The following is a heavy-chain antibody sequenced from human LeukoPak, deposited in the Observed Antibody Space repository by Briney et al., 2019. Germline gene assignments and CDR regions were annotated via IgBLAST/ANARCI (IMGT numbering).Heavy chain of an antibody. CDR2: IYYSGST. CDR1: GGSISSYY. V-gene: IGHV4-59*01. J-gene: IGHJ4*02. D-gene: IGHD3-22*01. CDR3: ASLYYYDSSGYYILLN. Sequence: PSETLSLTCTVSGGSISSYYWNWIRQPPGKGLEWIGYIYYSGSTNYNPSLKSRVTISVDTSKNQFSLKLSSVTAADTAVYYCASLYYYDSSGYYILLNWGQGTLVTVSS.